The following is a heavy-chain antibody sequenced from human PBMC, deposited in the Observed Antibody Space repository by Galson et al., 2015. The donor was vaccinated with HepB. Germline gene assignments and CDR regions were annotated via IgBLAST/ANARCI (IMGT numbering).Heavy chain of an antibody. J-gene: IGHJ4*02. CDR1: GGSITDYY. CDR2: VYYSGTT. Sequence: ETLCLTCTVSGGSITDYYGSWIRQPPGKGLEWIGYVYYSGTTNYSPSLMNRATISVDTSKNQFSLSLKSVTAADTAVYYCARGSWGGGVWGQGIMVTVSS. V-gene: IGHV4-59*01. CDR3: ARGSWGGGV. D-gene: IGHD3-16*01.